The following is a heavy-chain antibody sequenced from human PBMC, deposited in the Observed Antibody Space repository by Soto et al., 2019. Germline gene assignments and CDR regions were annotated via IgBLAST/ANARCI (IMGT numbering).Heavy chain of an antibody. CDR2: ISYHGKKT. J-gene: IGHJ2*01. V-gene: IGHV3-30*04. CDR3: ARDEGYGSDSGWYFDL. CDR1: GFTFSRDA. D-gene: IGHD2-21*01. Sequence: GGSLRLSCAASGFTFSRDAMRWVRQAPGKGLEWVAVISYHGKKTYYADSVQGRFTISRDNSKNTLYLQMNSLGLEDTAVYYCARDEGYGSDSGWYFDLWGRGTLVTVSS.